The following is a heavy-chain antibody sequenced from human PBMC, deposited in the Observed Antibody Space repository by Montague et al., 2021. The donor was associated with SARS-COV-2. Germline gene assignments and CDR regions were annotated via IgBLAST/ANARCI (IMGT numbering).Heavy chain of an antibody. Sequence: TLSLTCTVFGGSISSSSYYWSWIRQPAGKGLEWIGRISISGSTYYNPSLKSRVTISVDTSKNQFSLKLSSVTAADTAVYYCARDIAVPGFFDCWGQGTLVTVSS. J-gene: IGHJ4*02. CDR1: GGSISSSSYY. V-gene: IGHV4-61*02. CDR3: ARDIAVPGFFDC. CDR2: ISISGST. D-gene: IGHD6-19*01.